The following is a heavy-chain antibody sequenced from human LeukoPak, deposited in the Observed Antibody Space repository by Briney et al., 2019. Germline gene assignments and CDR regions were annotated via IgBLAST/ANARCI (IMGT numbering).Heavy chain of an antibody. CDR1: GFTVSSNY. D-gene: IGHD2/OR15-2a*01. CDR2: IYSGGST. Sequence: GGSLRLSCAASGFTVSSNYMSWVRQAPGKGLEWVSVIYSGGSTYYADSVKGRFTISRDNSKNTLYLQMNSLRAEDTAVYYCARPSGLCYYGMDVWGQGTTVTVS. V-gene: IGHV3-53*01. CDR3: ARPSGLCYYGMDV. J-gene: IGHJ6*02.